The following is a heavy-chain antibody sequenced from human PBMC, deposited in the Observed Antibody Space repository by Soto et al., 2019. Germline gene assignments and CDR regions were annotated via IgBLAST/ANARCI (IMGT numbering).Heavy chain of an antibody. J-gene: IGHJ6*02. CDR1: GFTFSSYT. D-gene: IGHD6-13*01. CDR3: AKEGPTGSSNWYYRPEYYGMDL. CDR2: IRGSGSGT. V-gene: IGHV3-23*01. Sequence: VQLLESGGGLVQPGGFLRLSCAASGFTFSSYTMSWVRQAPGKGLEGVSVIRGSGSGTYYADSVKGRFTISTDNSKNTLYLHMNSLRAEDTAVYYCAKEGPTGSSNWYYRPEYYGMDLWGQGTTVTVSS.